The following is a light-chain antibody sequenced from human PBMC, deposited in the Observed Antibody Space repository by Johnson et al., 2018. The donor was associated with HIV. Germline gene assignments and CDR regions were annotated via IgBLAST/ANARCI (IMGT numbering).Light chain of an antibody. J-gene: IGLJ1*01. CDR1: SSNIGNNY. Sequence: QSVLTQPPSVSAAPGQKVTISCSGSSSNIGNNYVSWYQQLPGTAPKLLIYDNYKRPSGIPDRFSGSKSGTSATLGITGLQTGDEADYYCGTWDSRLSTYVFCTWTKVTVL. CDR3: GTWDSRLSTYV. V-gene: IGLV1-51*01. CDR2: DNY.